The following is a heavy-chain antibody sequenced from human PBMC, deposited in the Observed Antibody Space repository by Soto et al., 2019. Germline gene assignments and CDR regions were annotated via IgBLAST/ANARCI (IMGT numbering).Heavy chain of an antibody. CDR2: ISGSGGST. Sequence: PGGSLRLSCAASGFTFSSYEMNWVRQAPGKGLEWLSYISGSGGSTYYADSVKGRFTISRDNSKNTLYLQMNSLRAEDTAVYYCAKDPGGGVVVGFDIWGQGTMVTVSS. CDR3: AKDPGGGVVVGFDI. CDR1: GFTFSSYE. V-gene: IGHV3-23*01. J-gene: IGHJ3*02. D-gene: IGHD2-2*01.